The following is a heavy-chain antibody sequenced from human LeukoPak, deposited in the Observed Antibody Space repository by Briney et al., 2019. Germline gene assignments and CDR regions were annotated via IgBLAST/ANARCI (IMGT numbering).Heavy chain of an antibody. Sequence: GGSLRLSCAASGFTFNRNWMHWVRQAPGKGLVWVSRISTDGSNTNYADSVKGRFTISRDNAKNTLYLQMDSLTAEDTAAYYCASRNYGSSPFDYWGQGTLVTVSS. CDR1: GFTFNRNW. CDR3: ASRNYGSSPFDY. CDR2: ISTDGSNT. V-gene: IGHV3-74*01. J-gene: IGHJ4*02. D-gene: IGHD4-17*01.